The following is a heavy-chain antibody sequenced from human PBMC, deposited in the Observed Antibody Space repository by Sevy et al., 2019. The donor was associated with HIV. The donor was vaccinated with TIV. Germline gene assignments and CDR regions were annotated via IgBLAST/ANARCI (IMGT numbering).Heavy chain of an antibody. CDR2: INEDGSEK. CDR3: VRAIGTADSF. V-gene: IGHV3-7*01. CDR1: GVSLSRYW. Sequence: GGSLRLSCGASGVSLSRYWMLWVRQSPGKRLEWVANINEDGSEKYYLESVKGRFTISRDNAQNSVYLQLNNLRVDDTAVYYCVRAIGTADSFWGQGNLVTVSS. D-gene: IGHD2-2*01. J-gene: IGHJ4*02.